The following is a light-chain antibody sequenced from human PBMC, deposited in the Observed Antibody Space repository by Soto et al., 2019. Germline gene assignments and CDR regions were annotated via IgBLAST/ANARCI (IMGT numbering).Light chain of an antibody. CDR3: QQRYKWPNT. CDR1: QSVGTY. J-gene: IGKJ2*01. Sequence: EIVLTQSPATLSLSPGERATLSCRASQSVGTYLAWYQHNPGQAPRLLIYDASNRATGIPARFSGSGSGPDFTLTISSPEPEDFAVYYCQQRYKWPNTLGQGTKLEIK. CDR2: DAS. V-gene: IGKV3-11*01.